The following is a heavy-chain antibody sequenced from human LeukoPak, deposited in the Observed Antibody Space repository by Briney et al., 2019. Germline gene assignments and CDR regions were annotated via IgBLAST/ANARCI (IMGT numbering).Heavy chain of an antibody. Sequence: GRSLRLSCAASGFTFNTYAIHWVRQAPGKGLEWVAVISFDGTNKYYADSVKGRFTIFRDNSKNTLYLQMNSLRPEDTAIYYCARDATGVVTAIPEFPDYWGQGTLVTVSS. J-gene: IGHJ4*02. CDR3: ARDATGVVTAIPEFPDY. V-gene: IGHV3-30*04. D-gene: IGHD2-21*02. CDR2: ISFDGTNK. CDR1: GFTFNTYA.